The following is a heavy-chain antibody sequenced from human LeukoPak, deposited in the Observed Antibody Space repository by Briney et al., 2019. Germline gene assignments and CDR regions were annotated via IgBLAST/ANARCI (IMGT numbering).Heavy chain of an antibody. Sequence: GGSLRLSCAASGFTFSSYGMSWVRQAPGKGLEWVSYISSSGSTIFYVDSVKGRFTISRDNAKNSLYLQMNSLRAEDTAVYYCARLYSSSSGLRASDYWGQGTLVTVSS. J-gene: IGHJ4*02. CDR1: GFTFSSYG. V-gene: IGHV3-48*04. CDR2: ISSSGSTI. D-gene: IGHD6-6*01. CDR3: ARLYSSSSGLRASDY.